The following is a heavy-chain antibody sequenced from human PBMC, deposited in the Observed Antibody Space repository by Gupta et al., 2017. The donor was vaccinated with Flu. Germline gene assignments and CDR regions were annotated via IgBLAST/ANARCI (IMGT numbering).Heavy chain of an antibody. D-gene: IGHD6-13*01. V-gene: IGHV1-46*01. CDR1: GYTFTSYY. Sequence: QVRLVQSGAEVKKPGASVKVSCKTSGYTFTSYYIHWVRRAPGQGLEWMGIINPSDGTTDYAPKFQGSVTITRDTSTSTVYMELTSLRSEDTAVYYCARDIAAVDEGGFDPWGQGTQVTVSS. J-gene: IGHJ5*02. CDR3: ARDIAAVDEGGFDP. CDR2: INPSDGTT.